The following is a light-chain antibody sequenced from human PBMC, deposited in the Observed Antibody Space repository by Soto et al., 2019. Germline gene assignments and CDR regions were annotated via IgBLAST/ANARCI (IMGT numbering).Light chain of an antibody. CDR3: QQRNNWPPSIT. Sequence: DIQMTQSPSSVSASVGDRVTITCRASQGITNRLAWYQQKPGKAPKLLIYEASSLQSGVPSRISGSGSGTDFTLTISSLQPEDFAVYYCQQRNNWPPSITFGPGTRL. CDR2: EAS. V-gene: IGKV1D-12*01. CDR1: QGITNR. J-gene: IGKJ5*01.